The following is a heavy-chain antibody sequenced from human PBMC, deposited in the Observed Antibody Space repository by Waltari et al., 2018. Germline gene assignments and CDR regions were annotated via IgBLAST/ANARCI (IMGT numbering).Heavy chain of an antibody. J-gene: IGHJ4*02. D-gene: IGHD2-21*02. Sequence: QVQLQESGPGLVKPSQTLSLTCTVPGASISSSGNYWTWIRHHPGRGLEWMGYISFSGTTYYSPSLRSRLTIAIDTSKNHFSLNLNSLTAADTAVYFCAKETAFTLDSWGQGTLVTVSS. CDR2: ISFSGTT. CDR1: GASISSSGNY. V-gene: IGHV4-31*03. CDR3: AKETAFTLDS.